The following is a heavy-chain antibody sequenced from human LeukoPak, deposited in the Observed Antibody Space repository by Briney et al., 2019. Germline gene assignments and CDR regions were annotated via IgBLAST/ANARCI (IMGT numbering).Heavy chain of an antibody. D-gene: IGHD2-2*01. CDR3: AKGGDCSSSTCYSRPYFDY. CDR1: GFTFSSYG. J-gene: IGHJ4*02. CDR2: IWWDASNK. V-gene: IGHV3-30*02. Sequence: GGSLRLSCAASGFTFSSYGMHWVRQAPGKGLEWVAFIWWDASNKYYADSVKGRFTVSRDNSKNTLYLQMNSLRPEDTAVYFCAKGGDCSSSTCYSRPYFDYWGQGTLVTVSS.